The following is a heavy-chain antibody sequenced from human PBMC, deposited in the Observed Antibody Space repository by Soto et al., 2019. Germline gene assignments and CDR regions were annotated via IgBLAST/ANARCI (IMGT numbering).Heavy chain of an antibody. CDR2: SWYDGTNK. J-gene: IGHJ6*03. Sequence: LRLSCAASGFTLNTYGMYWVRQAPGKGLEWVAVSWYDGTNKDYADSVKGRFTISRDNSRNTLYLQMNSLRAEDTAMYYCARGYPLWSPYFYYYMDVWGQGTTVTVSS. D-gene: IGHD5-18*01. CDR3: ARGYPLWSPYFYYYMDV. V-gene: IGHV3-33*07. CDR1: GFTLNTYG.